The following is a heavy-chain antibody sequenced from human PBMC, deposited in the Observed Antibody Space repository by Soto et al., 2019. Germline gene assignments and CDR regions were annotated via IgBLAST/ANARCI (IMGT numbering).Heavy chain of an antibody. CDR1: GFTFSRYA. J-gene: IGHJ4*02. CDR2: ISFDETNK. CDR3: AREEPHPAPLVF. Sequence: PGGSLRLACAAFGFTFSRYAIHWVRQAPGKGLEWVAGISFDETNKKYADSVRGRFTVSRDSSMSTIYLQMDSLETDDTAAYFCAREEPHPAPLVFWGQGTQVTVSS. V-gene: IGHV3-30-3*01.